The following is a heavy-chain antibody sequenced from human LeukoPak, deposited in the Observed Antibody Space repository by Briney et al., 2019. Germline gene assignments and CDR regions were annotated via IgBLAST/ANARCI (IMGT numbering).Heavy chain of an antibody. CDR3: ASSCSGGSCSTPTRLDY. J-gene: IGHJ4*02. CDR1: GGSFSGYY. CDR2: INHRGST. Sequence: NPSETLSLTCAVYGGSFSGYYWTWIRQPPGKGLEWIGEINHRGSTNYNPSLKSRVTISVDTSKNQFSLKLSSVTAADTAVYYCASSCSGGSCSTPTRLDYWGQGTLVTVSS. V-gene: IGHV4-34*01. D-gene: IGHD2-15*01.